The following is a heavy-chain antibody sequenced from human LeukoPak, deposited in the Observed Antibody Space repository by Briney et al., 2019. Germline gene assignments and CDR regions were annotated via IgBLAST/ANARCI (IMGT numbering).Heavy chain of an antibody. CDR3: ASAVPADRFDY. CDR1: GFTFNRYW. CDR2: IKQDGSEE. Sequence: GGSLRLSCAASGFTFNRYWMSWVRQAPGKGLEWVANIKQDGSEEYYVDSVKGRFTISRDNAKNSLYLQMNSLRAEDTAMYYCASAVPADRFDYWGQGAQVTVSS. D-gene: IGHD2-2*01. J-gene: IGHJ4*02. V-gene: IGHV3-7*01.